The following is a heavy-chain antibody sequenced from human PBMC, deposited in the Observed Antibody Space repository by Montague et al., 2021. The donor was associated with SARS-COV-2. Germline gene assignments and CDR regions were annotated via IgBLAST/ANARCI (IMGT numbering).Heavy chain of an antibody. CDR2: ISYDGSNK. Sequence: SLRLSCAASGFTFSSYGMHWVRQAPGKGLEWVAVISYDGSNKYYADSVKGRFTISGDNSKNTLYLQMNSLRAEDTAVYYCAKDLYDYVWGSYRSTGACNDYWGQGTLVTVSS. CDR3: AKDLYDYVWGSYRSTGACNDY. D-gene: IGHD3-16*02. V-gene: IGHV3-30*18. J-gene: IGHJ4*02. CDR1: GFTFSSYG.